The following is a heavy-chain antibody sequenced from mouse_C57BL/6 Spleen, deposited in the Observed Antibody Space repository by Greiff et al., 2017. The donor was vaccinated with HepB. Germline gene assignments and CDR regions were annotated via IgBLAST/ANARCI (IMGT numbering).Heavy chain of an antibody. CDR2: IYPRSGNT. Sequence: VQLQESGAELARPGASVKLSCKASGYTFTSYGISWVKQRTGQGLEWIGEIYPRSGNTYYNEKFKGKATLTADKSSSTAYMELRSLTSEDSAVYFCARDYGSSRWYFDVWGTGTTVTVSS. CDR1: GYTFTSYG. V-gene: IGHV1-81*01. D-gene: IGHD1-1*01. CDR3: ARDYGSSRWYFDV. J-gene: IGHJ1*03.